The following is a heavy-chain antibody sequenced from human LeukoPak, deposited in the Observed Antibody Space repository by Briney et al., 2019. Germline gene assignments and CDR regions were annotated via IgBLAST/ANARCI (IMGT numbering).Heavy chain of an antibody. CDR3: ARVGGIAAAGTVDY. V-gene: IGHV4-59*01. CDR1: GGSISSYY. Sequence: PSETLSLTCTVSGGSISSYYWSWIRQPPGKGLEWIGYIYYSGSTNYNPSLKSRVTISVDTSKNQFSLKLSSVTAADTAVYYCARVGGIAAAGTVDYWGQGTLVTVSS. J-gene: IGHJ4*02. D-gene: IGHD6-13*01. CDR2: IYYSGST.